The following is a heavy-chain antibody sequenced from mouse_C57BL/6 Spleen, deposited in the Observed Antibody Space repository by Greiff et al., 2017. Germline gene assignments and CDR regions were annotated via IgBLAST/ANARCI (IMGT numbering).Heavy chain of an antibody. D-gene: IGHD4-1*01. J-gene: IGHJ4*01. V-gene: IGHV1-54*01. CDR1: GYAFTNYL. CDR2: INPGSGGT. CDR3: ARSGAVHAMDY. Sequence: VKLQQSGAELVRPGTSVKVSCKASGYAFTNYLIEWVKQRPGQGLEWIGVINPGSGGTNYNEKFKGKATLTADKSSSTAYMQLSSLTSEDSAVYFCARSGAVHAMDYWGQGTSVTVSS.